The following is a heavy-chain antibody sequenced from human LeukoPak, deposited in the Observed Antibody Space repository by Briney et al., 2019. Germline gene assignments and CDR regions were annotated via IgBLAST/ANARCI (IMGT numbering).Heavy chain of an antibody. D-gene: IGHD6-6*01. CDR2: IYYSGST. CDR3: ARATGSDGSSALLN. V-gene: IGHV4-59*01. J-gene: IGHJ4*02. Sequence: SETLSLTCTVSGGSISSYYWSWIRQPPGKGLEWIGYIYYSGSTNYNPSLKSRVTISVDTSKNQFSLKLSSVTAADTAVYYCARATGSDGSSALLNWGQGTLVTVSS. CDR1: GGSISSYY.